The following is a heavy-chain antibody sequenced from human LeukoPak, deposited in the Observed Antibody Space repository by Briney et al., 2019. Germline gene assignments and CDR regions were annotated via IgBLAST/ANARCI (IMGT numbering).Heavy chain of an antibody. CDR1: GFTFSSYS. J-gene: IGHJ5*02. D-gene: IGHD2-2*01. Sequence: GSLLLSCAASGFTFSSYSMNWVRQAPGKGLEWVSYISSSSSYIYYADSVKGRFTISRDNAKNSLYLQMNSLRAEDTAVYYCARAGTIVVDRNNWFDPWGQGTLVTVSS. CDR3: ARAGTIVVDRNNWFDP. V-gene: IGHV3-21*05. CDR2: ISSSSSYI.